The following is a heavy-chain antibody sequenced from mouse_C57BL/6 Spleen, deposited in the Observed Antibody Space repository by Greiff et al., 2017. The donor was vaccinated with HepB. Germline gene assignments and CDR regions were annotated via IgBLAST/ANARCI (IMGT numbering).Heavy chain of an antibody. Sequence: EVQLVESGGGLVKPGGSLKLSCAASGFTFSDSGMHWVRQAPEKGLAWVAYISSGSSTIYYADTVKGRFTISRDNAKNTLFLQMTSLRSEDTAMYYCARRYDGPLDYWGQGTTLTVSS. CDR1: GFTFSDSG. D-gene: IGHD2-3*01. CDR2: ISSGSSTI. V-gene: IGHV5-17*01. J-gene: IGHJ2*01. CDR3: ARRYDGPLDY.